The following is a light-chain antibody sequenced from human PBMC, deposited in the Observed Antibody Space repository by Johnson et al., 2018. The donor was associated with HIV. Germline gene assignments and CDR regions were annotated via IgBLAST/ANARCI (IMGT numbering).Light chain of an antibody. CDR3: GTWDSSLSAV. Sequence: QSILTQPPSVSAAPGQKVTISCSGSSSNIGNNYVSWYQHLPGTAPQLLIYDNNKRPSGIPDRFSGSKSGTSATLGITGLQTGDEADYYCGTWDSSLSAVFGTGTKVTVL. CDR2: DNN. CDR1: SSNIGNNY. V-gene: IGLV1-51*01. J-gene: IGLJ1*01.